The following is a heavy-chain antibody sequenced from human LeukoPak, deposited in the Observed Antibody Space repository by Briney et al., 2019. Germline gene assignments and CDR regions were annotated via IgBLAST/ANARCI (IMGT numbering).Heavy chain of an antibody. CDR3: ARHDGVCFDY. CDR2: MYYSGSA. J-gene: IGHJ4*02. V-gene: IGHV4-39*01. CDR1: GGSISSVGYY. Sequence: SETLSLTCAVSGGSISSVGYYWGWIRQPPGKGLEWIGSMYYSGSAYNNPSLKSRVTISVYTPKNEVSLRLSSVTAADTAVYYCARHDGVCFDYWGQGTLVTVSS. D-gene: IGHD2-8*01.